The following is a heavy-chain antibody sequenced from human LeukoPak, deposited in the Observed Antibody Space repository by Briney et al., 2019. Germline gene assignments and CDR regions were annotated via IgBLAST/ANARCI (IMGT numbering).Heavy chain of an antibody. J-gene: IGHJ4*02. D-gene: IGHD6-13*01. CDR2: ISAYNGNT. CDR3: ARVKGQIAAVGRGDY. V-gene: IGHV1-18*01. Sequence: GDLVKVSCKSSGYTFTRYAISWVRQAPAQGLEWMGWISAYNGNTKYAQKLQGRVTMTTDTSTSTAYMELRSLRSDDTAVYYCARVKGQIAAVGRGDYWGQGTLVTVSS. CDR1: GYTFTRYA.